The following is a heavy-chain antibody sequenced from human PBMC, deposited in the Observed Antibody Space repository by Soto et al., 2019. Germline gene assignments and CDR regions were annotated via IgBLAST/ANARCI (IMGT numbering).Heavy chain of an antibody. CDR2: INPNSGGT. D-gene: IGHD6-19*01. J-gene: IGHJ4*02. CDR1: GYTFTGYY. CDR3: ATHSGWRPSFDY. Sequence: SVKVSCKASGYTFTGYYMHWVRQAPGQGLEWMGWINPNSGGTNYAQKFQGRVTMTRDTSISTAYMELSRLRSDDTAVYYCATHSGWRPSFDYWGQGTLVTVSS. V-gene: IGHV1-2*02.